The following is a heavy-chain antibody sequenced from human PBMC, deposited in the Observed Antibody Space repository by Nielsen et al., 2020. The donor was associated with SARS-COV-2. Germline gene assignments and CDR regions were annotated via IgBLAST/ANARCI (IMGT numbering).Heavy chain of an antibody. V-gene: IGHV3-33*08. CDR1: GFTFSSYG. D-gene: IGHD2-2*01. J-gene: IGHJ6*02. Sequence: GGSLRLSCAASGFTFSSYGMHWVRQAPGKGLEWVAVIWYDGSNKYYADSVKGRFTISRDSAKNSLYLQMNSLRAEDTAVYYCARDSTYQLLFYYYYGMDVWGQGTTVTVSS. CDR2: IWYDGSNK. CDR3: ARDSTYQLLFYYYYGMDV.